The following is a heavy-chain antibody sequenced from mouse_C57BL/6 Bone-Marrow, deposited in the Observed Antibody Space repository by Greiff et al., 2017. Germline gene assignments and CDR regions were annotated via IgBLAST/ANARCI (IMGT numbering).Heavy chain of an antibody. D-gene: IGHD4-1*01. CDR2: INPSNGGT. CDR1: GYTFTSYW. J-gene: IGHJ2*01. V-gene: IGHV1-53*01. Sequence: VQLQQPGTELVKPGDSVKLSCKASGYTFTSYWMHWVKQRPGQGLEWLGNINPSNGGTNYNEKFKSKATLTVDQSSSTAYMQLSSLTSEDSAVYYCARSDWDGDFDYWGQGTTLTVSS. CDR3: ARSDWDGDFDY.